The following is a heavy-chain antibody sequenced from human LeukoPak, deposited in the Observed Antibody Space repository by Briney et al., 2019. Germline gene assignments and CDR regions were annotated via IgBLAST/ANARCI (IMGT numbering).Heavy chain of an antibody. J-gene: IGHJ4*02. V-gene: IGHV4-61*02. CDR2: IYTSGST. CDR3: ARESFYDFWSGRIFDY. D-gene: IGHD3-3*01. CDR1: GGSISSGSYY. Sequence: SETLSLTCTVSGGSISSGSYYWRWIRQPAGKGLEWIGRIYTSGSTNYNPSLKSRVTISVDTSKDQFSLKLSSVTAADTAVYYCARESFYDFWSGRIFDYWGQGTLVTVSS.